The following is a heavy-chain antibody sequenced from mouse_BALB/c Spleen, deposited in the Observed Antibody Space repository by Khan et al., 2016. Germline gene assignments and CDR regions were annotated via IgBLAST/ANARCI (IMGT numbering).Heavy chain of an antibody. V-gene: IGHV14-3*02. CDR1: GFNIKDTY. D-gene: IGHD2-4*01. CDR2: IDPANGNT. J-gene: IGHJ3*01. CDR3: SRGVYDYEFAY. Sequence: VQLQQPGAELVKPGASVKLSCTVSGFNIKDTYMHWVNQRPEQGLEWIGRIDPANGNTKYDPKFQDKATITADTSSNTAYLQLSSLTSEDTAVYYCSRGVYDYEFAYWGQGTLVTVSA.